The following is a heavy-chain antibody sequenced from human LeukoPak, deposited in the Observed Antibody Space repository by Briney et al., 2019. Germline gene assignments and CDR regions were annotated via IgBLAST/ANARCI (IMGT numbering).Heavy chain of an antibody. CDR1: GFTLSSYG. J-gene: IGHJ4*02. D-gene: IGHD3-9*01. Sequence: PGGSLRLSCAASGFTLSSYGMSWVRQAPGKGLEWVSTISGSGGRTYYADSVKGRFTISRDNSKNTLYLQMNSLRAEDTAVYYCARADHYYDILTGYYIGPFDYWGQGTLVTVSS. CDR2: ISGSGGRT. CDR3: ARADHYYDILTGYYIGPFDY. V-gene: IGHV3-23*01.